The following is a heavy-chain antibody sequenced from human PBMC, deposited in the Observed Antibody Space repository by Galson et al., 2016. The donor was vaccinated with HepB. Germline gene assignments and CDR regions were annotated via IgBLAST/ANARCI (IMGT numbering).Heavy chain of an antibody. Sequence: CAISGDSVSSNSAAWNWIRQSPSRGLEWLGRTYYRSKWYNDYAVSVKSRITINPDTSKNQFSLQLNSVTPEDTAVSYCARDETRYNSSLNYYYYYYMDVWGKGTTVTVSS. CDR2: TYYRSKWYN. V-gene: IGHV6-1*01. CDR3: ARDETRYNSSLNYYYYYYMDV. J-gene: IGHJ6*03. CDR1: GDSVSSNSAA. D-gene: IGHD6-13*01.